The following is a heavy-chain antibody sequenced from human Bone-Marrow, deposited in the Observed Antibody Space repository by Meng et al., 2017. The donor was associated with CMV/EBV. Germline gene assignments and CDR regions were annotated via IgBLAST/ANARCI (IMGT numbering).Heavy chain of an antibody. D-gene: IGHD2-21*01. CDR1: FPDHD. CDR3: AGGTVRYSGGVCLDDVDP. J-gene: IGHJ5*02. V-gene: IGHV1-46*01. Sequence: FPDHDIRCMRRAPGKGLEWMGEVNPRNGGTTNAEGFQGRVYLAGDTSTKTIYMELGSQRSEDKAVYYCAGGTVRYSGGVCLDDVDPWGQGTLVTVSS. CDR2: VNPRNGGT.